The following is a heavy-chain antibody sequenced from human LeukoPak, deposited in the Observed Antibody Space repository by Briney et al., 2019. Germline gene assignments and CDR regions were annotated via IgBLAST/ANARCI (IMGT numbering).Heavy chain of an antibody. V-gene: IGHV3-66*02. CDR1: GFTFSDYN. J-gene: IGHJ4*02. Sequence: GGSLRLSCAASGFTFSDYNMNWVRQAPGKGLEWVSVIYSGGTTYYADSVKGRFTISRDNSKNTLYLQMNSLRAEDTAVYYCARDGLPFDYWGQGTLVTVSS. CDR3: ARDGLPFDY. CDR2: IYSGGTT. D-gene: IGHD2-21*01.